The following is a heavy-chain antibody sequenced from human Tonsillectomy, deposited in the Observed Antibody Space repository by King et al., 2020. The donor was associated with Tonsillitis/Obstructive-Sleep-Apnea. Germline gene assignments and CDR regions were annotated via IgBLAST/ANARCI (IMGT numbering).Heavy chain of an antibody. CDR2: IYYSGST. V-gene: IGHV4-59*01. D-gene: IGHD2-15*01. CDR1: GGSISSYY. Sequence: VQLQESGPGLVKPSETLSLTCTVSGGSISSYYWSWIRQPPGKGLEWIGNIYYSGSTNYNPSLKSRVTISVDTSKNQFSLKLSSVTAADTAVYYCARGKILVDGMDVWGQGTTVTVSS. J-gene: IGHJ6*02. CDR3: ARGKILVDGMDV.